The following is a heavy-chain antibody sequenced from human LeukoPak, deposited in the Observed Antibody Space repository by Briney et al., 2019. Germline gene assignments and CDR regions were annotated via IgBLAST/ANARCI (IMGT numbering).Heavy chain of an antibody. J-gene: IGHJ4*02. V-gene: IGHV4-30-4*01. D-gene: IGHD3-10*01. CDR2: IHYSGST. CDR3: PPYGAGTTLFEY. Sequence: SETLSLTCTVSGGSISSDNYYWSWIRQPPGKGLEWIGYIHYSGSTYYSPSLKSRVTMSVDTSKNQFSLHRHSVTAADTAVYSCPPYGAGTTLFEYWGQGTLIPVSS. CDR1: GGSISSDNYY.